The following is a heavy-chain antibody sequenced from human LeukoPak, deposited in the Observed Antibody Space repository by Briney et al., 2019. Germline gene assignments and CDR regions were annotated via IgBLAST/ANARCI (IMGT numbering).Heavy chain of an antibody. V-gene: IGHV3-11*01. CDR2: INRSGSTI. Sequence: GGSLRLSCAASGFTFIDYYMSWIRPAPGKGLEWVSYINRSGSTIYYADSVKGRFTTSRDNAKKSLYLQMNSLRAEDTAVYYCARDKYYDSSGYYFLTYYFDYWGQGALVTVSS. J-gene: IGHJ4*02. CDR3: ARDKYYDSSGYYFLTYYFDY. CDR1: GFTFIDYY. D-gene: IGHD3-22*01.